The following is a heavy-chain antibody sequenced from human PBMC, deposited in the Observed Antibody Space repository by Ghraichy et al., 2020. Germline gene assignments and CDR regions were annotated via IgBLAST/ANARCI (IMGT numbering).Heavy chain of an antibody. J-gene: IGHJ4*02. D-gene: IGHD3-3*01. V-gene: IGHV4-59*01. Sequence: SETLSLTCTVSGGSISSYYWSWIRQPPGKGLEWIGYIYYSGSTNYNPSLKSRVTISVDTSKNQFSQKLSSVTAADTAVYYCARSYDFWSGYDYWGQGTLVTVSS. CDR2: IYYSGST. CDR1: GGSISSYY. CDR3: ARSYDFWSGYDY.